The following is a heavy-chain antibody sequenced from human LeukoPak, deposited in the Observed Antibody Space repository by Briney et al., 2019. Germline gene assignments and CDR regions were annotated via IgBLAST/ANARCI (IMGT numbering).Heavy chain of an antibody. J-gene: IGHJ4*02. D-gene: IGHD3-22*01. V-gene: IGHV3-23*01. CDR3: AKRSSTSSGYFDF. CDR2: ITGSGAYT. CDR1: GFTFNNYA. Sequence: GGSLRLSCTASGFTFNNYAMTWVRQAPGKGLEWVSAITGSGAYTNYADSVKGRFSISRDNSKNTIYLQMNSLRAEDTAIYYCAKRSSTSSGYFDFWGRGTLVTVSS.